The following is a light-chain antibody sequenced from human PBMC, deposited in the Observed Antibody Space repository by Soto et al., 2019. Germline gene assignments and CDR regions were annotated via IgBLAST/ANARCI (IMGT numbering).Light chain of an antibody. Sequence: QSALTQPASVSGSTGHSITISCTGTSSDVGGYKSASWYQQHPGKAPKLLIYNVSNRPSGISDRFSGSWSGDTASLTISGLQAEDEADYYCSSYTSTSTYVFGTGTKVTVL. CDR1: SSDVGGYKS. J-gene: IGLJ1*01. CDR3: SSYTSTSTYV. V-gene: IGLV2-14*03. CDR2: NVS.